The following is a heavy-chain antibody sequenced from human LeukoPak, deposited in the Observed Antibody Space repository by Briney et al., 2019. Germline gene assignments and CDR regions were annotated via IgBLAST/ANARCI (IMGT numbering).Heavy chain of an antibody. V-gene: IGHV3-64*01. D-gene: IGHD6-13*01. Sequence: PGGSLRLSCAASGFTFSSYAMHWVRQAPGKGLEYVSAISSNGGSTYYANSVKGRFTISRDNSKNMLYLQMGSLRAEDMAVYYGARQATRIAAAGTSIDYWGQGTLVTVSS. CDR3: ARQATRIAAAGTSIDY. J-gene: IGHJ4*02. CDR2: ISSNGGST. CDR1: GFTFSSYA.